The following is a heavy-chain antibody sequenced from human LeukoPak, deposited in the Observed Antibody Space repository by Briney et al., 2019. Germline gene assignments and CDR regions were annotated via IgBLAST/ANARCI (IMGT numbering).Heavy chain of an antibody. CDR2: ITNDGSNK. D-gene: IGHD1-26*01. CDR3: AKETGRWELE. CDR1: GFTFSSYG. J-gene: IGHJ4*02. Sequence: LTGGSLRLSCAASGFTFSSYGIHWVRQAPGKGLEWVAVITNDGSNKYYADSVKGRFTISRDNSKNTLYLQMNSLRAEDTAVYYCAKETGRWELEWGQGTLVTVSS. V-gene: IGHV3-30*18.